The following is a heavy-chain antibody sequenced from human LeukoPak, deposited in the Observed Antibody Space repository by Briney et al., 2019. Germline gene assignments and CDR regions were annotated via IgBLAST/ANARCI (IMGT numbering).Heavy chain of an antibody. CDR2: IYYTGST. CDR1: GGSISSYY. D-gene: IGHD6-19*01. J-gene: IGHJ3*01. CDR3: AKVGQWLVLSAFDF. V-gene: IGHV4-59*01. Sequence: SETLSLTCTVSGGSISSYYWSWIRQPPGKGLEWIGYIYYTGSTNYNPSLKSRVTISVDTSKNQFSLKLSSVTAADTAVYYCAKVGQWLVLSAFDFWGQGTMVTVSS.